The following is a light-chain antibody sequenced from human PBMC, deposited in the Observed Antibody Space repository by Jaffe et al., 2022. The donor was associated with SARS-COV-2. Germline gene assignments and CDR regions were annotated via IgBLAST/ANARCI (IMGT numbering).Light chain of an antibody. CDR1: QSVSSN. CDR3: QQYNNFWWT. V-gene: IGKV3-15*01. CDR2: GAS. Sequence: EIVMTQSPATLSVSPGERATLSCRASQSVSSNLAWYQQKPGQAPRLLIYGASTRATGIPARFSGSGSGTEFTLTISSLQSEDFAVYYCQQYNNFWWTFGQGTKVEIK. J-gene: IGKJ1*01.